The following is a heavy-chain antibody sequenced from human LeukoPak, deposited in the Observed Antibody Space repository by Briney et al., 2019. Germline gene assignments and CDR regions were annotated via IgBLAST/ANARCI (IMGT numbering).Heavy chain of an antibody. D-gene: IGHD3-16*01. CDR1: GYSFTSYW. V-gene: IGHV5-51*01. Sequence: GESLKISCKGSGYSFTSYWIGWVRQMPGKGLEWMGIIYPGDSDTRYSPSFQGQVTISADKSISTAYLQWSSLKASDTAMYYCARPSFKYDYVLGSYNYWGQGTLVTVSS. CDR3: ARPSFKYDYVLGSYNY. CDR2: IYPGDSDT. J-gene: IGHJ4*02.